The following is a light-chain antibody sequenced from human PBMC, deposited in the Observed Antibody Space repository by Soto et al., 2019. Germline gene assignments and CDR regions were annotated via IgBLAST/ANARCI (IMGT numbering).Light chain of an antibody. V-gene: IGLV2-23*01. CDR3: CSYAVSSTLRV. CDR2: DGS. CDR1: SSDVGSYNL. Sequence: QSVLTQPASVSGSPGQSITISCTGASSDVGSYNLVSWYQQHPGKAPKLIIYDGSKRPSGVSNRFSGSQSGNTASLTISGLQAEDEADFYCCSYAVSSTLRVFGGGTKLTVL. J-gene: IGLJ3*02.